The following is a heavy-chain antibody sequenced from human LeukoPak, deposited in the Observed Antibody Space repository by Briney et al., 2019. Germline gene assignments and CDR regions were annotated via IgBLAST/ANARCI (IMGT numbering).Heavy chain of an antibody. CDR3: ARLGPHYGGNPDNWFDP. CDR1: GGTFTSYA. Sequence: SVKVSCKASGGTFTSYAISWVRQAPGQGLEWMGGIIPIFGTANYAQKFQGRVTITADESTSTAYMELSSLRSEDTAVYYCARLGPHYGGNPDNWFDPWGQGTLVTVSS. D-gene: IGHD4-23*01. CDR2: IIPIFGTA. J-gene: IGHJ5*02. V-gene: IGHV1-69*13.